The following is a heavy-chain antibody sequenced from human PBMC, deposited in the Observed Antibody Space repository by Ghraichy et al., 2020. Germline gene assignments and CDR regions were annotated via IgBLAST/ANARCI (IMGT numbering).Heavy chain of an antibody. CDR1: GFYFTTSW. J-gene: IGHJ4*02. D-gene: IGHD1-14*01. Sequence: GGSLRLSCAASGFYFTTSWMTWVRQTPGKGLEWVASMIQDGGQVYYVDSVKGRFTIARDNAKNSVYLQMNSLRAEDTAVYYCARDPENAALDYWGQGTRVTVSS. CDR3: ARDPENAALDY. V-gene: IGHV3-7*03. CDR2: MIQDGGQV.